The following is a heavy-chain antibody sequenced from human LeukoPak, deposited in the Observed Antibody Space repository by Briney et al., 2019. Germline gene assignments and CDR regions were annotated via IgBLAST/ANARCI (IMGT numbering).Heavy chain of an antibody. Sequence: ASVKVSCKASGYTFTGYYMHWVRQAPGQGLEWMGWINPNSGGTNYAQKFQGRVTMTRDTSISTAYMELGRLRSDDTAVYYCARRAAVAGLSSWAFDIWGQGTMVTVSS. CDR1: GYTFTGYY. D-gene: IGHD6-19*01. CDR2: INPNSGGT. CDR3: ARRAAVAGLSSWAFDI. V-gene: IGHV1-2*02. J-gene: IGHJ3*02.